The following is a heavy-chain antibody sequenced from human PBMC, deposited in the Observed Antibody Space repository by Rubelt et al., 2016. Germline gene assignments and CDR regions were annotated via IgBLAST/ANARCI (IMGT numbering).Heavy chain of an antibody. J-gene: IGHJ6*02. CDR2: IKSKTDGGTT. V-gene: IGHV3-15*07. Sequence: RQAPGKGLEWVCRIKSKTDGGTTDYAAPVKGRFTISRDDSKNTLYLQMNSLKTEDTAVYYCTTDTGIAVAGTPYYYYYGMDVWGQGTTVTVSS. CDR3: TTDTGIAVAGTPYYYYYGMDV. D-gene: IGHD6-19*01.